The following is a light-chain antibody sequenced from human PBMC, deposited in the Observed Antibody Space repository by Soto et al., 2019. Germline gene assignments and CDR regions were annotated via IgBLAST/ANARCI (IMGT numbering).Light chain of an antibody. CDR1: QTISSW. V-gene: IGKV1-5*03. CDR3: QHYNSYPEA. Sequence: DIQRNQSPSTLSGSVGDRVTITCRASQTISSWLAWYQEKPGKAPKLLIYKASTLKSGVPSRFSGSGSGTEFTLTISSLQPDEFATYYCQHYNSYPEAVGQGTKGEIK. J-gene: IGKJ1*01. CDR2: KAS.